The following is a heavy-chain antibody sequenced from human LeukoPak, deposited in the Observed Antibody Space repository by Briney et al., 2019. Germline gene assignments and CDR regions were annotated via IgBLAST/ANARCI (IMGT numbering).Heavy chain of an antibody. CDR2: IIPILGIA. CDR3: ARAGGSYQPFDY. J-gene: IGHJ4*02. D-gene: IGHD1-26*01. CDR1: GGTFSSYT. V-gene: IGHV1-69*02. Sequence: SVKVSCKASGGTFSSYTISWVRQAPGQGLEWMGRIIPILGIANYAQKVQGRVTITADKYTSTAYMELSSLRSEDTAVYYCARAGGSYQPFDYWGQGTLVTVSS.